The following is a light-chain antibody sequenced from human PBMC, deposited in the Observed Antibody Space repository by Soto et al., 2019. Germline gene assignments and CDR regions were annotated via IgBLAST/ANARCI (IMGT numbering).Light chain of an antibody. J-gene: IGLJ1*01. V-gene: IGLV1-40*01. CDR3: SSYTSTSTLHV. Sequence: QSVLTQPPSVSGAPGQRVTISCTGSSSNIGAGYDVHWYQQLPGTAPKLLIYGNSNRPSGVPDRFSGSKSGTSASLAITGLQAEDEADYYCSSYTSTSTLHVFGTGTKLTVL. CDR1: SSNIGAGYD. CDR2: GNS.